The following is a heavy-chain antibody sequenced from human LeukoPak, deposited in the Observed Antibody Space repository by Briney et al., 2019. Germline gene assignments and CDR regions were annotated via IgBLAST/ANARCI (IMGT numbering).Heavy chain of an antibody. CDR3: ARSPYPYSDSSGYYYYFDY. V-gene: IGHV1-69*13. J-gene: IGHJ4*02. D-gene: IGHD3-22*01. CDR2: IIPIFGTA. CDR1: GYTFTSYG. Sequence: SVKVSCKASGYTFTSYGISWVRQAPGQGLEWMGGIIPIFGTANYAQKFQGRVTITADESTSTAYMELSSLRSEDTAVYYCARSPYPYSDSSGYYYYFDYWGQGTLVTVSS.